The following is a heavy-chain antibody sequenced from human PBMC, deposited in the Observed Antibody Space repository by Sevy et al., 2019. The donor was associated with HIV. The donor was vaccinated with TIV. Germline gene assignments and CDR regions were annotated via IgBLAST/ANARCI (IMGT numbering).Heavy chain of an antibody. Sequence: GGSLRLSCTASGFPFSSYDMNWLRQAPGQGLEWISSISSSSNFVYQADSVKGRFTISRDNAKNSLFLQMNSLTVEDTAVYYCARDRGVPRTRGSYQYGMDVWGQGTTVTVSS. CDR2: ISSSSNFV. CDR3: ARDRGVPRTRGSYQYGMDV. CDR1: GFPFSSYD. V-gene: IGHV3-21*06. J-gene: IGHJ6*02. D-gene: IGHD3-16*01.